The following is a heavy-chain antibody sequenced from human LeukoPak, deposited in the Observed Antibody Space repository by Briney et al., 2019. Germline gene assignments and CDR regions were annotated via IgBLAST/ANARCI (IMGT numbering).Heavy chain of an antibody. D-gene: IGHD6-19*01. CDR2: IHTSGST. Sequence: PSETLSLTSIVSGGSISSYYWSWIRQPAGKGLEWIGQIHTSGSTNYNPSLKSRVAMSVDTSKNQFSLELSSVAAADTAVYYCAGRAQTTGWSFDYWGQGALVTVSS. CDR1: GGSISSYY. V-gene: IGHV4-4*07. CDR3: AGRAQTTGWSFDY. J-gene: IGHJ4*02.